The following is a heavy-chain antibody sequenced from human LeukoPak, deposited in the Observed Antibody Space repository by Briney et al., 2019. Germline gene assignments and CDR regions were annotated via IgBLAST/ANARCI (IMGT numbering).Heavy chain of an antibody. CDR1: GFTFTSYY. V-gene: IGHV1-46*01. J-gene: IGHJ4*02. CDR3: AREFRGGYFDY. CDR2: INPSGTST. D-gene: IGHD2-21*01. Sequence: ASVNVSCKASGFTFTSYYMHWVRQAPGQGLEWMGLINPSGTSTNYAQKFQGRVTMTRDTSTSTVYMELSSLRSEDTAVYYCAREFRGGYFDYWGQGTLATVSS.